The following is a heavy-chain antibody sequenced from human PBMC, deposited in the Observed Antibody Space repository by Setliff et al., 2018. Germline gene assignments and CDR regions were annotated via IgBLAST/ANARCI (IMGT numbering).Heavy chain of an antibody. CDR3: VKDVVGYSSTWPKRNYFDY. D-gene: IGHD5-18*01. CDR2: ISSSGSTI. J-gene: IGHJ4*02. V-gene: IGHV3-23*01. CDR1: GFTISGYA. Sequence: GGSLRLSCVGSGFTISGYAMNWVRQAPGKGLEWVSYISSSGSTIYYADSVGGRFTISRDNSKKTPYLQMNSLRAEDTAVNYCVKDVVGYSSTWPKRNYFDYWGQGTLVTVSS.